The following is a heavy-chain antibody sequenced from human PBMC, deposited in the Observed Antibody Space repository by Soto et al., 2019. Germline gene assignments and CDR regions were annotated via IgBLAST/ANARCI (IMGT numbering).Heavy chain of an antibody. CDR2: IYSSGST. CDR1: GDSISSGNKY. V-gene: IGHV4-30-4*01. J-gene: IGHJ6*02. D-gene: IGHD3-16*01. CDR3: ARVPSPFDYYYAMDV. Sequence: PSETLSLTCTVSGDSISSGNKYWSWIRQPPGKGLEWIGYIYSSGSTYYNPSLKSRLSISLHTSDNQFSLKFDSVTDADSAVYYCARVPSPFDYYYAMDVWGHGTTVIVSS.